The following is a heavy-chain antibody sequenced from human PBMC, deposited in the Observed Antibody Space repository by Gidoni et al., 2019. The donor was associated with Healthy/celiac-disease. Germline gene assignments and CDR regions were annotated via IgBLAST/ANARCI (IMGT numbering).Heavy chain of an antibody. CDR1: GFSFGDYA. CDR2: IRRKAYGGTT. CDR3: TFTGYNLFWDY. V-gene: IGHV3-49*03. J-gene: IGHJ4*02. Sequence: EVPLVESGGGLVQPGRSLRLSCTSSGFSFGDYAMTWFRQPPGKGLEWVGFIRRKAYGGTTEYAASVKGRFTISRDDSKSIAYLQMNSLKTEDTAVYYCTFTGYNLFWDYWGQGTLVTVSS. D-gene: IGHD1-20*01.